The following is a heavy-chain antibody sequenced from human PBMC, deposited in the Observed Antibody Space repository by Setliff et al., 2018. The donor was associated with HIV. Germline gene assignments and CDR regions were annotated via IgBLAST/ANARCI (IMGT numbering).Heavy chain of an antibody. V-gene: IGHV1-3*01. CDR1: GYTFTSYA. CDR3: ARGSSVGWEVLRTDY. Sequence: ASVKVSCKASGYTFTSYAMHWVRQAPGQRLEWMGWINAVNGNTKYSQKFQGRVTITRDTSASTAYMELSSLGSEDTAGYYCARGSSVGWEVLRTDYWGQGTLVTVSS. CDR2: INAVNGNT. D-gene: IGHD1-26*01. J-gene: IGHJ4*02.